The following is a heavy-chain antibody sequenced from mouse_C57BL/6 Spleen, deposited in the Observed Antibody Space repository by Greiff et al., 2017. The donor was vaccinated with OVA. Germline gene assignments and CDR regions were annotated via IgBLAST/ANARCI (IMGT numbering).Heavy chain of an antibody. V-gene: IGHV5-4*01. CDR3: AREGFYYVGSPLDY. CDR2: ISDGGSYT. J-gene: IGHJ2*01. Sequence: EVHLVESGGGLVKPGGSLKLSCAASGFTFSSYAMSWVRQTPEKRLEWVATISDGGSYTYYPDNVKGRFTISRDNAKNNLYLQMSHLKSKDTAMYYCAREGFYYVGSPLDYWGQGTTLTVFS. CDR1: GFTFSSYA. D-gene: IGHD1-1*01.